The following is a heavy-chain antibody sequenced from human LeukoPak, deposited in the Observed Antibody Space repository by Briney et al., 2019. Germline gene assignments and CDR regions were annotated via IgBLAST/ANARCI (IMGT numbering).Heavy chain of an antibody. CDR3: ARDVILRFHDYGDPDAFDI. CDR1: GGSISSYY. D-gene: IGHD4-17*01. V-gene: IGHV4-4*07. J-gene: IGHJ3*02. Sequence: SETLSLTCAVSGGSISSYYWSWIRQPAGKGLEWIGRTYTSGSTNYNPSLKSRVTMSVDTSKNQFSLKLSSVTAADTAVYYCARDVILRFHDYGDPDAFDIWGQGTMVTVSS. CDR2: TYTSGST.